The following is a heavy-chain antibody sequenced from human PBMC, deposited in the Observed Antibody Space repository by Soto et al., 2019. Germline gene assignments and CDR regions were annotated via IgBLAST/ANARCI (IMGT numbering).Heavy chain of an antibody. CDR1: EGTFNSYA. J-gene: IGHJ4*02. V-gene: IGHV1-69*01. Sequence: QAQVVQSGAEVRKPGSSVKLSCKASEGTFNSYAIAWVRQATGQGLEWMGGIIPYYNTLNYAQKFQDRVTITADDSTNTVYMELSSLRSDDTAVYFWASGASRWYPYFFDSWAQGTLVTVSS. D-gene: IGHD6-13*01. CDR3: ASGASRWYPYFFDS. CDR2: IIPYYNTL.